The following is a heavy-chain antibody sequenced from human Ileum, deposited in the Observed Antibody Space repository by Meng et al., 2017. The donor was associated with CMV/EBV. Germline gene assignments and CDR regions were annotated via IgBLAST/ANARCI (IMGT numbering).Heavy chain of an antibody. CDR1: GFTFSSFA. D-gene: IGHD5-18*01. J-gene: IGHJ4*02. Sequence: GGSLRLSCSASGFTFSSFAMTWVRQAPGKGLEWVSTIDSSDRTYYADSVRGRFTISRDNSMNTLHLQMNSLRAEDTAVYYCAKSLVDTAMDLDEWIQETLVTVSS. V-gene: IGHV3-23*01. CDR2: IDSSDRT. CDR3: AKSLVDTAMDLDE.